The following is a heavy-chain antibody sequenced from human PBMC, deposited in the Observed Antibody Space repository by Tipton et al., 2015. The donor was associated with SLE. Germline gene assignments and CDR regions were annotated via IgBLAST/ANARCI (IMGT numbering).Heavy chain of an antibody. Sequence: SLRLSCAASGFTFSTHGIHWVRQAPGKGLEWVAVISYDVIGKLYADSVKGRFTISRDNSKNTFYLQMNSLRAEDSAVYYCARHSRNADYMDVWGKGTTVTVSS. D-gene: IGHD3-22*01. CDR3: ARHSRNADYMDV. CDR1: GFTFSTHG. V-gene: IGHV3-33*01. J-gene: IGHJ6*03. CDR2: ISYDVIGK.